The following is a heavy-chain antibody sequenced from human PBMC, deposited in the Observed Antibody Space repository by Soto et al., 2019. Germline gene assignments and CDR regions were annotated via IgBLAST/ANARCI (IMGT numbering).Heavy chain of an antibody. J-gene: IGHJ6*02. CDR3: ARHRTDYYHSSDYSAFYYGMDF. V-gene: IGHV5-10-1*01. CDR2: IDPSDSYT. D-gene: IGHD3-22*01. CDR1: GHSFTNYW. Sequence: GESLKISCKGSGHSFTNYWINWVRQMPGKGLEWMGRIDPSDSYTDYSPSFQGHVTISADKSINTAYLQWSSLKASDTAMFYCARHRTDYYHSSDYSAFYYGMDFWGQGTTVTVSS.